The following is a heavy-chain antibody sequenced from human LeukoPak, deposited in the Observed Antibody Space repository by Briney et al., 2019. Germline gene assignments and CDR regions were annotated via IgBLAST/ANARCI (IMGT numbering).Heavy chain of an antibody. D-gene: IGHD3-22*01. J-gene: IGHJ4*02. V-gene: IGHV3-11*01. CDR1: GFTFSDYY. CDR2: ISSSGSTI. Sequence: GGSLRLSCAASGFTFSDYYMSWIRQAPGKGLEWVSYISSSGSTIYYADSVKGRFTISRDNAKNSLYLQMNSLRAEDTAVYYCARAEYYYDSSGYYTFDYWGQGTLVTVSS. CDR3: ARAEYYYDSSGYYTFDY.